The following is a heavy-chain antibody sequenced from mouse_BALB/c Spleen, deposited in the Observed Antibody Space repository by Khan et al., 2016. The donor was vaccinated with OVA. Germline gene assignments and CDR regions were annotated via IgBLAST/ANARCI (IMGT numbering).Heavy chain of an antibody. D-gene: IGHD2-10*01. V-gene: IGHV1S81*02. CDR3: ARNAYFGNYFDY. J-gene: IGHJ2*01. CDR1: GYTFTNYW. Sequence: QVQLQQSGAELVKPGASVKLSCKASGYTFTNYWVHWVKQRPGQGLEWIGEIYPGDGRSTYNEKFKTKATLTVDRSSSTAYMQLSSLTSEDSSVYYRARNAYFGNYFDYWGQGTTLTGSS. CDR2: IYPGDGRS.